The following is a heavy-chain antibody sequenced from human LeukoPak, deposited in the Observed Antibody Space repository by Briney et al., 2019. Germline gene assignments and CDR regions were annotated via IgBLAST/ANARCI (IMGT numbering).Heavy chain of an antibody. CDR3: ARDPASGSYSYYFDY. D-gene: IGHD3-10*01. CDR2: IYYSGST. CDR1: GGSISTYY. Sequence: SETLSLTCTVSGGSISTYYWSWIRQPPGKGLEWIGYIYYSGSTNYNPSLKSRVTISVDTSKNQFSQKLSSVTAADTAVYYCARDPASGSYSYYFDYWGQGTPVTVSS. V-gene: IGHV4-59*01. J-gene: IGHJ4*02.